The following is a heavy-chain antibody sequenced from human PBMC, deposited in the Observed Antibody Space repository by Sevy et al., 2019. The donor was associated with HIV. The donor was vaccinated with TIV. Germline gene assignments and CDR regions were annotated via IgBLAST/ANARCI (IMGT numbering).Heavy chain of an antibody. J-gene: IGHJ6*02. CDR1: DYTFTNYG. Sequence: GASVKVSCKASDYTFTNYGISWVRQAPGQGLEWMGWISAYHGNTNYAQKLLGRVTMTTDTTTSTAYMELRSLRSDDTAVYYCARDQKGTSSWTNYYYGMDVWGQGTTVTVSS. CDR2: ISAYHGNT. D-gene: IGHD6-13*01. CDR3: ARDQKGTSSWTNYYYGMDV. V-gene: IGHV1-18*01.